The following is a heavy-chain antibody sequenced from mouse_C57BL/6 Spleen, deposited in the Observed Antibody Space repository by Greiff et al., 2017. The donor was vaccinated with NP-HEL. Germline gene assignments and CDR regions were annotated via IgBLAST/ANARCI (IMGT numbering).Heavy chain of an antibody. CDR1: GYTFTDYY. V-gene: IGHV1-26*01. J-gene: IGHJ4*01. Sequence: EVQLHQSGPELVKPGASVKISCKASGYTFTDYYMNWVKQSHGKSLEWIGDINPNNGGTSYNQKFKGKATLTVDKSSSTAYMELRSLTSEDSAVYYCARFRTGAMDYWGQGTSVTVSS. CDR2: INPNNGGT. CDR3: ARFRTGAMDY.